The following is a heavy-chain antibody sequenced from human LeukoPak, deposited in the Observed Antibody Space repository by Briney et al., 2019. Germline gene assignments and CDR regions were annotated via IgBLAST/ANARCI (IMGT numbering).Heavy chain of an antibody. V-gene: IGHV1-2*02. D-gene: IGHD5-12*01. CDR2: INPNSGGT. CDR1: GYTFTGYY. CDR3: ARDRGRGYSGYEGFFDY. J-gene: IGHJ4*02. Sequence: ASVKVSCKASGYTFTGYYMHWVRQAPGQGLEWMGWINPNSGGTNYAQKFQGRVTMTRDTSISTAYMELSRLRSDDTAVYYCARDRGRGYSGYEGFFDYWGQGTLVTVSS.